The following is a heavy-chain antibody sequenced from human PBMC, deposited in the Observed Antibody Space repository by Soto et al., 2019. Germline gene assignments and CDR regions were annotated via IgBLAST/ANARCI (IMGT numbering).Heavy chain of an antibody. CDR3: ARDAQGVFLHY. V-gene: IGHV1-18*01. CDR1: GYTFTSYG. Sequence: VQRVQSGAEVKKPGASVKVSCKASGYTFTSYGISWVRQAPGQGLEWMGWISAYNGNTNYAQKLQGRVTMTRDTSTTTAYMELRSLRSDGTAVYYGARDAQGVFLHYWGQGTLVTVTS. D-gene: IGHD3-16*01. CDR2: ISAYNGNT. J-gene: IGHJ4*02.